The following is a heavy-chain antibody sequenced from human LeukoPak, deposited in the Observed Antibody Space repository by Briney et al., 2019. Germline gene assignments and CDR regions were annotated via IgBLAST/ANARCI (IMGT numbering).Heavy chain of an antibody. V-gene: IGHV3-7*01. J-gene: IGHJ4*02. D-gene: IGHD5-12*01. Sequence: XVLRLSCAAXGFTFSSYWMSWVRQAPGKGLEWVANIKQDGSEKYYVDSVKGRFTISRDNAKNSLYLQMNSLRAEDTAVYYCARDPYRGYSGYDEVDYWGQGTLVTVSS. CDR2: IKQDGSEK. CDR3: ARDPYRGYSGYDEVDY. CDR1: GFTFSSYW.